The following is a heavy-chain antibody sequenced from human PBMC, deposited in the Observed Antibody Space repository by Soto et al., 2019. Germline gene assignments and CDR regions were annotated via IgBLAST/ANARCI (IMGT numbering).Heavy chain of an antibody. D-gene: IGHD3-3*01. Sequence: GGSLRLSCAASGFTFSSYWMSWVRQAPGKGLEWVANIKPDGSEKYYVDSVKGRFTISRDNAKNSLYLQMNSLRAEDKAVYYCARDFGTRTIFGVVIMPPYGMDVGGEGATGTVSS. CDR1: GFTFSSYW. J-gene: IGHJ6*04. CDR3: ARDFGTRTIFGVVIMPPYGMDV. V-gene: IGHV3-7*01. CDR2: IKPDGSEK.